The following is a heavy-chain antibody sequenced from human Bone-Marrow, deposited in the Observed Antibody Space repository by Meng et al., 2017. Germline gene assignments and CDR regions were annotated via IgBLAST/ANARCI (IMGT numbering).Heavy chain of an antibody. D-gene: IGHD1-26*01. CDR1: AFTFSSYV. CDR2: IKSKSDGGTT. V-gene: IGHV3-15*01. Sequence: ESLMIPFAASAFTFSSYVMSWVGPAPGKGLEWVGRIKSKSDGGTTDYAAPGKGRFTISRDDSKNTLYLQMSNLKTEDTAVYYCTTVHVGWELVFVIDPTVGLIDYWGQGTLVTVSS. J-gene: IGHJ4*01. CDR3: TTVHVGWELVFVIDPTVGLIDY.